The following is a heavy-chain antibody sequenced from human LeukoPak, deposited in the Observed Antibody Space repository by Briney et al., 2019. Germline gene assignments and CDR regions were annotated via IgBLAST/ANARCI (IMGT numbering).Heavy chain of an antibody. Sequence: SETLSLTCAVYGGSFSGYYWSWIRQPPGKGLEWIGEINHSGSTNYNPSLKSRVTISVDTSKNQFSLKLSSVTAADTAVYYCARAVSLLWLRPYYYYMDVWGKGTTVTVSS. CDR1: GGSFSGYY. CDR3: ARAVSLLWLRPYYYYMDV. CDR2: INHSGST. J-gene: IGHJ6*03. V-gene: IGHV4-34*01. D-gene: IGHD3-10*01.